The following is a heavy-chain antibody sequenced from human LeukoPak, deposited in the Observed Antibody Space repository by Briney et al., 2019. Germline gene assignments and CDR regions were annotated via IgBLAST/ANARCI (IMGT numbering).Heavy chain of an antibody. CDR3: AKIALDCSSTSCYGDDAFDI. V-gene: IGHV3-23*01. Sequence: GGSLRLSCAASGFTFSSYAMSWVRQAPGKGLEWVSAISGSGGSTYYADSVKGRFTISRDNSKNTLYLQMNSLRAEDTAVYYCAKIALDCSSTSCYGDDAFDIWAKGQWSPSLQ. J-gene: IGHJ3*02. CDR2: ISGSGGST. D-gene: IGHD2-2*01. CDR1: GFTFSSYA.